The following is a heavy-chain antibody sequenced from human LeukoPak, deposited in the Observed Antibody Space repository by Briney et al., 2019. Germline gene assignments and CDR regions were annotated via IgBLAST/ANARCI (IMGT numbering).Heavy chain of an antibody. CDR2: IIPIFGTA. Sequence: SVKVSCKASGGTFSSYAISWVRQAPGQGLEWMGGIIPIFGTANYAQKFQGRVTITADESTSTAYMELSSLRSEDTAVYYCARVGYGDRSHAFDIWGQGTMVTVSS. CDR1: GGTFSSYA. J-gene: IGHJ3*02. V-gene: IGHV1-69*13. D-gene: IGHD4-17*01. CDR3: ARVGYGDRSHAFDI.